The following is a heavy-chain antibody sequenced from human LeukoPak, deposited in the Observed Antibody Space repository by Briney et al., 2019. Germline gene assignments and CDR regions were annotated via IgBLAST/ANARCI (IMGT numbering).Heavy chain of an antibody. V-gene: IGHV1-46*01. Sequence: ASVKVSCKASGYTFTSYYIHWVRQAPGQGLEWMGMINPSGATTTYAQNFQGRVTMTRDTSTRTAYMELSSLRSEDTAIYYCAKGRGIVGTTHPFDYWGQGTLVTVSS. J-gene: IGHJ4*02. CDR2: INPSGATT. CDR3: AKGRGIVGTTHPFDY. CDR1: GYTFTSYY. D-gene: IGHD1-26*01.